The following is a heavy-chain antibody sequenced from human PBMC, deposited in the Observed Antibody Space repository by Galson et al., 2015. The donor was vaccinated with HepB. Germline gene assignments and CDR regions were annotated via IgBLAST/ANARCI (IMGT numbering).Heavy chain of an antibody. Sequence: QSGAEVKKPGASVKVSCKASGYTFTSYGISWVRQAPGQGLGWMGWISAYNGNTNYAQKLQGRVTMTTDTSTSTAYMELRSLRSDDTAVYYCARARLDSRGNSDGGAFDIWGQGTMVTVSS. J-gene: IGHJ3*02. CDR2: ISAYNGNT. D-gene: IGHD2-15*01. CDR1: GYTFTSYG. CDR3: ARARLDSRGNSDGGAFDI. V-gene: IGHV1-18*04.